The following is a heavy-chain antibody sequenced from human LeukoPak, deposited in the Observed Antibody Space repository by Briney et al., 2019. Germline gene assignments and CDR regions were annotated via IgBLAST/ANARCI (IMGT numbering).Heavy chain of an antibody. CDR3: AKDTGWELLLYAFDI. J-gene: IGHJ3*02. CDR2: ISGSGGST. CDR1: GFTFSSYA. V-gene: IGHV3-23*01. Sequence: GGSLRLSCAASGFTFSSYAMSWVRQAPGKGLEWVSVISGSGGSTYYADSVKGRFTISRDNSKNTLYLQMNSLRAEDTAVYYCAKDTGWELLLYAFDIWGQGTMVTVSS. D-gene: IGHD1-26*01.